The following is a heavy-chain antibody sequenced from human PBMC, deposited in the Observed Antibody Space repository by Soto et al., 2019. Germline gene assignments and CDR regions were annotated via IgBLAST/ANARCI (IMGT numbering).Heavy chain of an antibody. Sequence: QVQLQESGPGLVKPSETLSLTCTVSGGSVSNYYWSWFRQPAGKGLEWIGRIYTGGSTNYNPSLKSRVTMSVDASKNQFSLRLTSMTAADTAVYYCVASLAASGLNWLDPWGRGTLVTVSS. CDR1: GGSVSNYY. CDR3: VASLAASGLNWLDP. V-gene: IGHV4-4*07. D-gene: IGHD6-13*01. CDR2: IYTGGST. J-gene: IGHJ5*02.